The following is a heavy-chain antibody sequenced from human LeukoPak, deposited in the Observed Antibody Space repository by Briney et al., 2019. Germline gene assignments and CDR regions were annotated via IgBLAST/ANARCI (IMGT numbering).Heavy chain of an antibody. CDR3: ARGNNGYRDS. CDR2: IKEDGSDK. CDR1: GFIFSDYW. J-gene: IGHJ4*02. V-gene: IGHV3-7*01. Sequence: GGPLRLSCAASGFIFSDYWMSWVRQASGKGLEWVANIKEDGSDKYYVDSVKGRFTISRDNAKNSLYLQMNSLRAEDTAVFYCARGNNGYRDSWGQGTLVTVSS. D-gene: IGHD5-24*01.